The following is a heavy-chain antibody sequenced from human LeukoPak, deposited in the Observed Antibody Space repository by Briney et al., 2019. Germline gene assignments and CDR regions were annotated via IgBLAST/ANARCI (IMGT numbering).Heavy chain of an antibody. Sequence: SVTVSFKASGGTFRHYAISWVRLAPGQGLEWMGGIIPIFDSPTYGQKFQDRVTMTTDESTSTAYLELSSLTSDDAAVYYCARQVVAAGFDDWGQGTLVTVSS. CDR2: IIPIFDSP. D-gene: IGHD6-25*01. CDR3: ARQVVAAGFDD. V-gene: IGHV1-69*05. CDR1: GGTFRHYA. J-gene: IGHJ4*02.